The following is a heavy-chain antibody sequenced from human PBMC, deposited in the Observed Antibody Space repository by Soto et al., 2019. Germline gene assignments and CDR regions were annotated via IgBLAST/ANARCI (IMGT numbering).Heavy chain of an antibody. CDR1: GYTFTSYA. Sequence: QVPLVQSGAEVKKPGASVKVSCKASGYTFTSYAMHWVRQAPGQRLEWMGWINAGNGNTKYSQKFQGRVTITRDTSASTAYMELSSLRSEDTAVYYCARDLYDFWSGYYSNWFDPWGQGTLVTVSS. V-gene: IGHV1-3*01. CDR3: ARDLYDFWSGYYSNWFDP. CDR2: INAGNGNT. D-gene: IGHD3-3*01. J-gene: IGHJ5*02.